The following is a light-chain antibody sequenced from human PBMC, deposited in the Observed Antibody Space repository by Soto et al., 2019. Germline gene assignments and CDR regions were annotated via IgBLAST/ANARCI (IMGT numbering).Light chain of an antibody. J-gene: IGKJ4*01. CDR1: ESISSW. Sequence: DIQMTQIPSTLPASVGDTVTIICRASESISSWLAWYQQKPGKAPKLLIYDVSKLRRGVPSRFSGGGSGTEFILTISSLQPEDFATYHCQQYESFFPLTFGGGTKVDIK. V-gene: IGKV1-5*02. CDR2: DVS. CDR3: QQYESFFPLT.